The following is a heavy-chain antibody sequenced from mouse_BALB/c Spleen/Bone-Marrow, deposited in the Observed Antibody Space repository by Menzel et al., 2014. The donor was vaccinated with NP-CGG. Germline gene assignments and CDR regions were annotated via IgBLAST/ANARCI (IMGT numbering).Heavy chain of an antibody. V-gene: IGHV3-2*02. CDR2: ISYSGST. J-gene: IGHJ1*01. Sequence: EVKVEESGPGLVKPSQSLSLTCTVTGYSITGDYAWNWIRQFPGNKLEWMGYISYSGSTSYNPSLKSRISITRDTSKNQFFLQLNSVTTEDTATYYCARTTVASRYFDVWGAGTTVTVSS. CDR1: GYSITGDYA. CDR3: ARTTVASRYFDV. D-gene: IGHD1-1*01.